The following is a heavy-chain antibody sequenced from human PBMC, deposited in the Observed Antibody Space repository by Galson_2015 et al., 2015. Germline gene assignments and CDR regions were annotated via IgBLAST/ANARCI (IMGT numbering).Heavy chain of an antibody. J-gene: IGHJ4*02. CDR1: GGSFSIHA. D-gene: IGHD6-19*01. CDR3: AAVADSTDY. CDR2: IIPIFGTA. V-gene: IGHV1-69*06. Sequence: SVKVSCKASGGSFSIHAISWVRQAPGQGLEWMGGIIPIFGTANYAQKFQGRVTITADKSTSTAYMELSSLRSEDTAVYYCAAVADSTDYWGQGTLVTVSS.